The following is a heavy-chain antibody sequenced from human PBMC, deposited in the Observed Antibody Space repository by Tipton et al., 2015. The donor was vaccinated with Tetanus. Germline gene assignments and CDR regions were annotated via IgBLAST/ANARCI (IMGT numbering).Heavy chain of an antibody. V-gene: IGHV4-59*08. J-gene: IGHJ1*01. CDR1: GASISNFY. CDR2: VSSSVRT. CDR3: ARQPSGIVVTGRGID. Sequence: TLSLTCTVSGASISNFYWSWIRQPPGKGLEWIAYVSSSVRTNYNPSLKSRVTTSVDTSSSQFFLRLPSVTAVDTAVYFCARQPSGIVVTGRGIDWGQGALVTVSS. D-gene: IGHD2-15*01.